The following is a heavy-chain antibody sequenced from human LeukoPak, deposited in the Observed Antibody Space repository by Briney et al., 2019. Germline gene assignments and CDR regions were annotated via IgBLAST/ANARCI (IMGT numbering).Heavy chain of an antibody. Sequence: ASVTVSCTASGYTFTSYYMHWVRQAPGQGLEWMGIINPSGAITNYAQNFQGRVTMTRDTSTSTVYMELSSLRSEDTAVYYCARDLTGNSCLWGQGTLVTVSS. V-gene: IGHV1-46*01. D-gene: IGHD1-14*01. CDR3: ARDLTGNSCL. CDR1: GYTFTSYY. J-gene: IGHJ4*02. CDR2: INPSGAIT.